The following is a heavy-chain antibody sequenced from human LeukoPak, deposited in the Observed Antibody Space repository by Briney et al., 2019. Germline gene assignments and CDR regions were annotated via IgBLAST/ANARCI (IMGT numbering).Heavy chain of an antibody. CDR3: ARAVVVTATTNYYYYGMDV. Sequence: ASVKVSCKASGGTFSSYAINWVRQAPGQGLEWMGGIIPIFGTANYAQKFQGRVTITADESTGTAYMELSSLRSEDTAVYYCARAVVVTATTNYYYYGMDVWGQGTTVTVSS. J-gene: IGHJ6*02. CDR1: GGTFSSYA. V-gene: IGHV1-69*13. D-gene: IGHD2-21*02. CDR2: IIPIFGTA.